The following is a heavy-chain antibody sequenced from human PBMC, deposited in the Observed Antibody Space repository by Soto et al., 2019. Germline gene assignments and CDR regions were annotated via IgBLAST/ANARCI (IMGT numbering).Heavy chain of an antibody. D-gene: IGHD1-1*01. CDR3: ASPYNWNVVDYYVLDF. V-gene: IGHV3-33*01. Sequence: GGSLRLSCAASGFTFSSYGMHWVRQAPGKGLEWVAVIWYDGSNKYYADSVKGRFTISRDNSKNTLYLQMNSLRAEDTAVYYCASPYNWNVVDYYVLDFSGQGSSVIGSS. CDR1: GFTFSSYG. J-gene: IGHJ6*02. CDR2: IWYDGSNK.